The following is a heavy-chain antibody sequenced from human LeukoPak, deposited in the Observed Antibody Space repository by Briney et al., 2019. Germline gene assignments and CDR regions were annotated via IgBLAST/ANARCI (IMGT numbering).Heavy chain of an antibody. CDR2: ISGSGGST. CDR1: GFTFSSYA. Sequence: GGSPRLSCAASGFTFSSYAMSWVRQAPGKGLEWVSAISGSGGSTYYADSVKGRFTISRDNSKNTLYLQMNSLRAEDTAVYYCAKVGLKYYDSSGSIDYWGQGTLVTVSS. J-gene: IGHJ4*02. D-gene: IGHD3-22*01. V-gene: IGHV3-23*01. CDR3: AKVGLKYYDSSGSIDY.